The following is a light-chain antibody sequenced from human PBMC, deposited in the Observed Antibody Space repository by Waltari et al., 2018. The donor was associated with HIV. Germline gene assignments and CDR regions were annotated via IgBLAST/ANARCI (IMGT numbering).Light chain of an antibody. CDR2: GAS. Sequence: EIVLTPSPGTLSLSPGERATLSCRASQSVTSIYLAWFQQKPGQAPRLLIYGASNRATGIPDRFSGSGSGTEFTLTISRLEPEDFAVYYCQQYGTSPPYTFGQGTKLEI. CDR1: QSVTSIY. CDR3: QQYGTSPPYT. V-gene: IGKV3-20*01. J-gene: IGKJ2*01.